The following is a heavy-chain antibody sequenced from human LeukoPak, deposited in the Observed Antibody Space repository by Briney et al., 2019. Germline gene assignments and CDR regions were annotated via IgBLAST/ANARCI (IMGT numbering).Heavy chain of an antibody. V-gene: IGHV3-33*01. J-gene: IGHJ6*02. Sequence: PGGSLRLSCAASGFTFSSYGMHWVRQAPGKGLEWVAVIWYDGSNKYYADSVKGRFTISRDNSKNTLYLQMNSLRAEDTAVYYCAREGTIFGVDYYYHGMDVWGQGTTVTVSS. CDR2: IWYDGSNK. D-gene: IGHD3-3*01. CDR1: GFTFSSYG. CDR3: AREGTIFGVDYYYHGMDV.